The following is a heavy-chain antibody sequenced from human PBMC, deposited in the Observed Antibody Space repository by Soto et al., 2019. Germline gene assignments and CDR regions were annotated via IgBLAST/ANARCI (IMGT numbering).Heavy chain of an antibody. Sequence: ASVKVSCKAAGYTFTSYCISWVRQAPGQGLEWMGWISAYNGNTNYAQKLQGRVTMTTDTSTSTAYMELRSLRSDDTAVYYCAREGGELRFLEWLAEFDYWGQGTLVTVSS. J-gene: IGHJ4*02. CDR1: GYTFTSYC. CDR2: ISAYNGNT. CDR3: AREGGELRFLEWLAEFDY. D-gene: IGHD3-3*01. V-gene: IGHV1-18*01.